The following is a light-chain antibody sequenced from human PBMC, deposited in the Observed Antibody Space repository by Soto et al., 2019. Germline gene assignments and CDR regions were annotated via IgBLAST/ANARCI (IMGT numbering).Light chain of an antibody. Sequence: PGERATLSCRASQSVTYDQLAWYRQKPGQAPRLLIYGASSRAAGIPDRFSGSGSGTDFTLTISSLEPEDFALYYCQQRSNWPPITFGQGTRLEI. J-gene: IGKJ5*01. CDR1: QSVTYDQ. CDR3: QQRSNWPPIT. V-gene: IGKV3D-20*02. CDR2: GAS.